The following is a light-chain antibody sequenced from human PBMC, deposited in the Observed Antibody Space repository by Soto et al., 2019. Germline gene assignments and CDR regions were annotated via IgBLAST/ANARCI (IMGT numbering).Light chain of an antibody. CDR1: QSVSSN. CDR2: GAS. V-gene: IGKV3-15*01. CDR3: EQYNNWPPPLT. J-gene: IGKJ4*01. Sequence: EIVMTQSPATLSVSPGERATLSCRASQSVSSNLAWYQQKPGHAPRLLIYGASTTATGIPARFSGSGSGTEFPLTLSSLQSEDFSVFYCEQYNNWPPPLTFGGGTKVEIK.